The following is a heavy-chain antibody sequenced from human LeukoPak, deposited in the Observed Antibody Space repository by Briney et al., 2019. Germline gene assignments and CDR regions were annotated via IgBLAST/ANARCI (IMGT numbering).Heavy chain of an antibody. CDR1: GFTFSSYS. CDR2: ISSSSSYI. J-gene: IGHJ4*02. CDR3: AKARGLPGYQQRGLDY. D-gene: IGHD2-2*01. Sequence: GGSLRLSCAASGFTFSSYSMNWVRQAPGKGLEWVSSISSSSSYIYYADSVKGRFTISRDNAKNSLYLQMNSLRAEDSAVYYCAKARGLPGYQQRGLDYWGQGTLVTVSS. V-gene: IGHV3-21*01.